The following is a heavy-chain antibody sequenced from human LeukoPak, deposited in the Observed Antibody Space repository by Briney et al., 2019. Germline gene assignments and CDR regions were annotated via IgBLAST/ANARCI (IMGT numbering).Heavy chain of an antibody. CDR3: ARDPYSGYDFPFDY. CDR2: ISSSSSYI. D-gene: IGHD5-12*01. CDR1: GYTFSSYS. J-gene: IGHJ4*02. V-gene: IGHV3-21*01. Sequence: GGSLRLSCAASGYTFSSYSMNWVRQAPGKGLEWVSSISSSSSYIYYADSVKGRFTISRDNAKNSLYLQMNSLRAEDTAVYYCARDPYSGYDFPFDYWGQGTLVTVSS.